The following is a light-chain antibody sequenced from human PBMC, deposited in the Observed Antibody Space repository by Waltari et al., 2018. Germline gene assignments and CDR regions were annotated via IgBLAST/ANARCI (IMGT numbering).Light chain of an antibody. CDR2: EVG. Sequence: QSALTQPASVSGSPGQSITISCTGASSNSGFYNYVCWSQQHPGRAPKLRRYEVGNRPSGVSGRCPGSKSGTTASLTISGLQAEDEADYYCTVKRGSNTVVCGGGTKLTVL. V-gene: IGLV2-14*01. J-gene: IGLJ3*02. CDR3: TVKRGSNTVV. CDR1: SSNSGFYNY.